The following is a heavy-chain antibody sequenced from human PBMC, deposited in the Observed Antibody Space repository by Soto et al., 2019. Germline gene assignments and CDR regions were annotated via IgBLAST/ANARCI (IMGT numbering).Heavy chain of an antibody. V-gene: IGHV3-23*01. CDR2: ISGSGGST. Sequence: GWSLRLSCAASGFTFSSYAMSWVRQAPGKGLEWVSAISGSGGSTYYADSVKGRFTISRDNSKNTLYLQMNSLRAEDTAVYYCAKDLRRYYGSRSPPGAFDIWGQGTMVTVSS. CDR3: AKDLRRYYGSRSPPGAFDI. J-gene: IGHJ3*02. D-gene: IGHD3-10*01. CDR1: GFTFSSYA.